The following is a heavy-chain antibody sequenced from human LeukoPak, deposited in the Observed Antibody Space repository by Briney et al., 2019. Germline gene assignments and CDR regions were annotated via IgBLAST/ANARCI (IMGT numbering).Heavy chain of an antibody. D-gene: IGHD3-10*01. V-gene: IGHV3-66*01. Sequence: PGGSLRLSCAASGFTVSSNYLSWVRQAPGKGLEWVSVIYSGGSTYYADSVKGRFTISRDNSKDTLYLQMNSLRAEDTAVYYCARDGYYGSGRQYYYYGMDVWGQGTTVSVSS. CDR3: ARDGYYGSGRQYYYYGMDV. CDR1: GFTVSSNY. CDR2: IYSGGST. J-gene: IGHJ6*02.